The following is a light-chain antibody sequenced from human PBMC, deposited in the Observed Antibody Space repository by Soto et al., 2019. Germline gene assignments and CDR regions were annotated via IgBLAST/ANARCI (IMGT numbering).Light chain of an antibody. CDR2: GNT. CDR3: QSHDSSLSVWV. Sequence: QSVLTQPPSVSGAPGQRVTISCTGSSSNIGAGYGVHWYQQLPGTAPRLLIYGNTNRPSGVPDRFSGSKSGTSASLAITGLQAEDEADYYCQSHDSSLSVWVFGGGTKVTVL. J-gene: IGLJ3*02. V-gene: IGLV1-40*01. CDR1: SSNIGAGYG.